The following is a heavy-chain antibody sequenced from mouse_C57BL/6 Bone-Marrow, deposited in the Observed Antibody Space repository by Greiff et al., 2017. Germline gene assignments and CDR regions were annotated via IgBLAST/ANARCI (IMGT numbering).Heavy chain of an antibody. CDR3: ARSATTVVPHY. CDR1: GYAFSSYW. V-gene: IGHV1-80*01. D-gene: IGHD1-1*01. CDR2: IYPGDGDT. J-gene: IGHJ2*01. Sequence: VQLQQSGAELVKPGASVKISCKASGYAFSSYWMNWVKQRPGKGLEWIGQIYPGDGDTNYNGKFKGKATLTADKSSSTAYMQLSSLTSEDSAVYFCARSATTVVPHYWGQGTTLTVSS.